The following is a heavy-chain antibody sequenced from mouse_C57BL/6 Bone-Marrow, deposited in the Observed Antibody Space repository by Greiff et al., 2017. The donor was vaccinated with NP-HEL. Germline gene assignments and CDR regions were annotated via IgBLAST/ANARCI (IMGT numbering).Heavy chain of an antibody. J-gene: IGHJ1*03. CDR1: GYAFSSSW. V-gene: IGHV1-82*01. Sequence: QVQLQQSGPELVKPGASVKISCKASGYAFSSSWMNWVKQRPGKGLEWIGRIYPGDGDTNYNGKFKGKATLTADKSSSTAYMQLSSLTSEDSAVYFCARGGYYGSSFYWYFDVWGTGTTLTVSS. D-gene: IGHD1-1*01. CDR2: IYPGDGDT. CDR3: ARGGYYGSSFYWYFDV.